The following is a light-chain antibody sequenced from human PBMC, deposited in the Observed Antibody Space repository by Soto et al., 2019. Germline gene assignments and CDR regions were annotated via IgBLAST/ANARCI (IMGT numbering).Light chain of an antibody. CDR2: DAS. CDR1: QTIRTY. J-gene: IGKJ3*01. Sequence: EVVLTQSPATLSLSPGDTATLSCRASQTIRTYLAWYQHKPGQSPRLLIYDASNRATGIPARFGGSGSGTDFTLTISSLEPEDFAFYYCQYRNSRQFTFGPGTKVEI. V-gene: IGKV3-11*01. CDR3: QYRNSRQFT.